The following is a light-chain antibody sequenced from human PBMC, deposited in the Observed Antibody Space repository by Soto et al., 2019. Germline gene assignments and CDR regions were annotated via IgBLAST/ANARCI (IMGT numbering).Light chain of an antibody. CDR1: QSISNY. Sequence: DLQMTQSPSSLSASVGDRVTITCRASQSISNYLNWYQQKPGKAPEFLIYAASSLQTGVPSRFSGSGSGTDFTLTISSLHPEDFATYFCQQGDSTPLTFGGGTKVEIK. J-gene: IGKJ4*01. CDR2: AAS. V-gene: IGKV1-39*01. CDR3: QQGDSTPLT.